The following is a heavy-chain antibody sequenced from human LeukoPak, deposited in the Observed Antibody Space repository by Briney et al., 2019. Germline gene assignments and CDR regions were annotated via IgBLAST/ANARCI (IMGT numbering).Heavy chain of an antibody. V-gene: IGHV1-69*02. Sequence: PKASVKVSCKASGGTFSSYTISWVRQAPGQGLEWTGRIIPILGIANYAQKFQGRVTITADKSTSTAYMELSSLRSEDTAVYYCATTPPVATTREDWFDPWGQGTLVTVSS. D-gene: IGHD5-12*01. CDR1: GGTFSSYT. CDR2: IIPILGIA. CDR3: ATTPPVATTREDWFDP. J-gene: IGHJ5*02.